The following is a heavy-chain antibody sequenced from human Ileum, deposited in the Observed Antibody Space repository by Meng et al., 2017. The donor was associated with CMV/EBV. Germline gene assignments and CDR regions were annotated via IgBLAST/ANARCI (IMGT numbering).Heavy chain of an antibody. CDR3: AKVSRAGTVGPATHDY. V-gene: IGHV3-30*02. Sequence: GFTFSRYGMHWVRQAPGKGLEWVAFIRYDGSNKYYADSVKGRFTISRDNSKNTLYLQMNSLRAEDTAVYYCAKVSRAGTVGPATHDYWGQGTLVTVSS. CDR2: IRYDGSNK. D-gene: IGHD6-13*01. CDR1: GFTFSRYG. J-gene: IGHJ4*02.